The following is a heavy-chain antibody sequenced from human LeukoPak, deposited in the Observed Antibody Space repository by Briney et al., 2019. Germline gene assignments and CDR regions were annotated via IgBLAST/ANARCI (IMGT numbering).Heavy chain of an antibody. CDR3: ANNYYDSSGGDY. J-gene: IGHJ4*02. Sequence: GGSLRLSCAASGFTFSAYNMNWVRQAPGKGLEWFSYISSSRGTIYYADSVKGRFTISRDNAKNSLYLQMNSLRDEDTAVYYCANNYYDSSGGDYWGQGTLVTVSS. CDR2: ISSSRGTI. D-gene: IGHD3-22*01. V-gene: IGHV3-48*02. CDR1: GFTFSAYN.